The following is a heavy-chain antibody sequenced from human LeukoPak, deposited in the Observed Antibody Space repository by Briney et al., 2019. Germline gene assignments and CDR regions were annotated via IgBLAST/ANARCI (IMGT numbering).Heavy chain of an antibody. D-gene: IGHD3-10*01. CDR3: AKTRELNYFDD. V-gene: IGHV3-23*01. CDR2: IRTSDGST. CDR1: GFTFSSFG. Sequence: GGSLRLSCAASGFTFSSFGMSWVRQAPGKGLEWVSAIRTSDGSTYYADSVKGRFTVSRDNPKNTMSLQMNSLRAEDTAIYYCAKTRELNYFDDWGQGTLVTVSS. J-gene: IGHJ4*02.